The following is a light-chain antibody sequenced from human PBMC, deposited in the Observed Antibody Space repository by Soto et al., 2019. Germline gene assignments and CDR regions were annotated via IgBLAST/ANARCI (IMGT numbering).Light chain of an antibody. J-gene: IGKJ5*01. CDR3: QQRSNWPPT. CDR2: DAS. CDR1: QSVSRY. V-gene: IGKV3-11*01. Sequence: EIVLTQSPATLSLSPGERATLSCRASQSVSRYLAWYQQKPGQAPRLLIYDASNRATGIPARFSGSGSGTDFTLTISSLEPEDFAAYYCQQRSNWPPTFGQGTRLE.